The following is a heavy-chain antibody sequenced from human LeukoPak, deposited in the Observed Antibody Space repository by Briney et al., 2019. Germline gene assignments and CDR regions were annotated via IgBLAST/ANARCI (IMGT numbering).Heavy chain of an antibody. Sequence: ASVKVSCKTSGYTFISYYIHWVRQAPGQGLEWMGIINPSGGTTNYAQRFQGRITMTRDTSTITVYMDLSSLRSEDTAVYYCARGGYCSGTICYNFDFWGQGTLVTVSS. D-gene: IGHD2-15*01. CDR2: INPSGGTT. CDR1: GYTFISYY. J-gene: IGHJ4*02. V-gene: IGHV1-46*01. CDR3: ARGGYCSGTICYNFDF.